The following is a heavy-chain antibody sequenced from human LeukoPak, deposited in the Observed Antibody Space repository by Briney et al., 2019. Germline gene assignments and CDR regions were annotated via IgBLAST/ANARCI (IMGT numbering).Heavy chain of an antibody. CDR1: GGTFSSYA. CDR3: AREGRYYYDSSGYFDP. Sequence: SVKVSCKASGGTFSSYAISWVRQAPGQGLEWMGRIIPILGIANYAQKLQGRVTMTTDTSTSTAYMELRSLRSDDTAVYYCAREGRYYYDSSGYFDPWGQGTLVTVSS. J-gene: IGHJ5*02. CDR2: IIPILGIA. D-gene: IGHD3-22*01. V-gene: IGHV1-69*04.